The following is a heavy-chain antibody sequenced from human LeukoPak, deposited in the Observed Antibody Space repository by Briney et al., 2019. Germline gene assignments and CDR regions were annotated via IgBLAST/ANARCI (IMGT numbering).Heavy chain of an antibody. CDR1: GFTFSSYA. V-gene: IGHV3-7*01. Sequence: QPGGSLRLSCAASGFTFSSYAMTWVRQAPGKGLEWVANIKPDGSEKYYVDSVKGRFTISRDNAKNSLYLQMNSLRAEDTATYYCTRDFGSNVVVTAIVDWGQGTLVTVSS. CDR3: TRDFGSNVVVTAIVD. CDR2: IKPDGSEK. J-gene: IGHJ4*02. D-gene: IGHD2-21*02.